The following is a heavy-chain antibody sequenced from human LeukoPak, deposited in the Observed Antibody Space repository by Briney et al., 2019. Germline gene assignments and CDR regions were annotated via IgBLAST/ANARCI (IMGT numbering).Heavy chain of an antibody. CDR1: GFTFSDYY. CDR3: ARDSEAVAGNFDY. J-gene: IGHJ4*02. Sequence: GGSLRLSCAASGFTFSDYYMSWIRQAPGKGLDWVSYISSSGSTIYYADSVKGRFTISRDNAKNSPYLQMNSLRAEDTAVYYCARDSEAVAGNFDYWGQGTLVTVSS. CDR2: ISSSGSTI. V-gene: IGHV3-11*01. D-gene: IGHD6-19*01.